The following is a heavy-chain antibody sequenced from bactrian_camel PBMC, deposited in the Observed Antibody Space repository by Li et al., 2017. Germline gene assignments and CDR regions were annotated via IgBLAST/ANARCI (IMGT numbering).Heavy chain of an antibody. CDR1: GFTFSQYS. CDR3: AAPPVSPYCSGGYYSPNY. CDR2: IRTGGSTT. J-gene: IGHJ4*01. D-gene: IGHD2*01. Sequence: HVQLVESGGGLVQPGGSLRLSCSASGFTFSQYSMGWFRQAPGKGLEWVSSIRTGGSTTYYADSVKGRFTISKDNAKNTLYLQLNILKTEDTAVYYCAAPPVSPYCSGGYYSPNYWGQGTQVTVS. V-gene: IGHV3S1*01.